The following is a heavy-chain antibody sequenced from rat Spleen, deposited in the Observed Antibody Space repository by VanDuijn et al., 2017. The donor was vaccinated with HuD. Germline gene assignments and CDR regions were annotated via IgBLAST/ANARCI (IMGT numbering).Heavy chain of an antibody. CDR1: GFTFNNYW. CDR3: TRRTTEGIDYYVMDA. CDR2: ITNTGGST. V-gene: IGHV5-31*01. J-gene: IGHJ4*01. D-gene: IGHD1-11*01. Sequence: EVQLVESGGGLVQPGRSLKLSCVASGFTFNNYWMTWIRQAPGKGLEWVASITNTGGSTYYPDSVKGRFTISRDNAKSTLYLQMNSLRSEDTATYYCTRRTTEGIDYYVMDAWGQGASVTVSS.